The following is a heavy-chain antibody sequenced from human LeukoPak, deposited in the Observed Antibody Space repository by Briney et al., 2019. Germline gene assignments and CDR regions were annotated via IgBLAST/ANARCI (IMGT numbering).Heavy chain of an antibody. D-gene: IGHD3-3*01. CDR1: GGSISSSSYY. V-gene: IGHV4-39*01. CDR2: IYYSGST. Sequence: SETLSLTCTVSGGSISSSSYYWGWIRQPPGKGLEWIGSIYYSGSTYYNPSLKSRVTISVDTSKNQFSLKLSSVTAADAAVYYCARRVRFLEWLIRSPYFDYWGQGTLVTVSS. J-gene: IGHJ4*02. CDR3: ARRVRFLEWLIRSPYFDY.